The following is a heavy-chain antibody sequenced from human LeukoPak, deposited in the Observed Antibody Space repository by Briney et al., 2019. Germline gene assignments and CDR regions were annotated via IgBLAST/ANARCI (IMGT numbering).Heavy chain of an antibody. V-gene: IGHV4-34*01. CDR2: INHSGST. Sequence: SETLSLTCAVYGGSFSGYYWSWIRHPPGKGLEWIGEINHSGSTNYNPSLKSRVTIPVDTSKNQFSLKLSSVTAADTAVYYCARGSIAAAGTRGRNWFDPWGQGTLVTVAS. J-gene: IGHJ5*02. CDR1: GGSFSGYY. CDR3: ARGSIAAAGTRGRNWFDP. D-gene: IGHD6-13*01.